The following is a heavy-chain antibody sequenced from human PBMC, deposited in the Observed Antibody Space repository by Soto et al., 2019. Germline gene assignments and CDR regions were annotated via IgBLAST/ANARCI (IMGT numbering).Heavy chain of an antibody. CDR1: GDTFTDYY. V-gene: IGHV1-46*01. CDR3: ARVGHVVVVTAALAY. D-gene: IGHD2-21*02. CDR2: VNPSGGHT. Sequence: QVQLMQSGAEVKKPGASVKVSCKASGDTFTDYYIHWVRQAPGQGLEWMGTVNPSGGHTTYAQHFLGRVTMTTTTSTSTLYMELTSLTSDDTAIYYCARVGHVVVVTAALAYWGQGTLVTVSS. J-gene: IGHJ4*02.